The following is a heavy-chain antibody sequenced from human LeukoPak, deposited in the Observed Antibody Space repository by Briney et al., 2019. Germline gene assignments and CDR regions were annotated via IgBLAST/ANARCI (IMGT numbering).Heavy chain of an antibody. Sequence: GGSLRLSCAASGFTVSSNYMSWVRQAPGKGLEWVSVIYSGGSTYYADSVKGRFTISRDNSKNTLYLQMNSVRAEDTAVYYCAKALWPQRVNYYFGMDVWGQGTTVTVSS. D-gene: IGHD5-24*01. CDR2: IYSGGST. CDR3: AKALWPQRVNYYFGMDV. V-gene: IGHV3-53*01. J-gene: IGHJ6*02. CDR1: GFTVSSNY.